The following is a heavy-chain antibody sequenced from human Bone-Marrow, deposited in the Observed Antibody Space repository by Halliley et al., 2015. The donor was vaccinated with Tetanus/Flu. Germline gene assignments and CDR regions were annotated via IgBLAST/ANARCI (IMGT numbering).Heavy chain of an antibody. V-gene: IGHV3-48*03. CDR1: GFTFSSYE. Sequence: SLRLSCGVSGFTFSSYEMNWVRQAPGKGLEWVSYISSSGSNKYYADSVKGRSTISRDNAKNSLYLQMNSLRAEDTAVYYCARDGSRPNEGDFDYWGQGTLVIVSS. D-gene: IGHD1-1*01. CDR2: ISSSGSNK. CDR3: ARDGSRPNEGDFDY. J-gene: IGHJ4*02.